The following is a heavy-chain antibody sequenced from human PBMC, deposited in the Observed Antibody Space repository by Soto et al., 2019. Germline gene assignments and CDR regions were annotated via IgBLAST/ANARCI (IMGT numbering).Heavy chain of an antibody. CDR3: ARGHPNPRNNYYDYVCGSNRYTNYFDY. Sequence: SETLSLTCAVYGGSFSGYYWTWIRQPPGKRLEWIGEIHPSGSTNYNPSLKSRVTISADTSKNQFSLRLTSVTAADTAVYYCARGHPNPRNNYYDYVCGSNRYTNYFDYWGQGTLVTVSS. CDR1: GGSFSGYY. V-gene: IGHV4-34*01. CDR2: IHPSGST. D-gene: IGHD3-16*02. J-gene: IGHJ4*02.